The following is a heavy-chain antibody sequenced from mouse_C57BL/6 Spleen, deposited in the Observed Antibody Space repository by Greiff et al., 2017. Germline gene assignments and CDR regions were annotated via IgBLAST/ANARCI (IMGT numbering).Heavy chain of an antibody. J-gene: IGHJ3*01. CDR2: INPSTGGT. Sequence: EVQLQQSGPELVKPGASVKISCKASGYSFTGYYMTWVKQSPEKSLQWIGEINPSTGGTTYNQKFKAKATLTVDKSSSTAYMQLKSLTSEDSAVYYCARRDYYGSRPWFAYWGQGTLVTVSA. CDR1: GYSFTGYY. V-gene: IGHV1-42*01. D-gene: IGHD1-1*01. CDR3: ARRDYYGSRPWFAY.